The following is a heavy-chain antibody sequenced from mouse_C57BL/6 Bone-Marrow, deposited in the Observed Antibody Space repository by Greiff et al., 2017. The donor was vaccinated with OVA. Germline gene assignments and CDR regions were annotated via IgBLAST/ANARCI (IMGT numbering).Heavy chain of an antibody. J-gene: IGHJ3*01. D-gene: IGHD2-3*01. V-gene: IGHV3-6*01. Sequence: EVQLQESGPGLVKPSQSLSLTCSVTGYSITSGYYWNWIRQFPGNKLEWMGYISYDGSNNYNPSIKNTISITRDTSMNQFFLKLNSVTTEDTATYYCARDYDFAYWGQGTLVTVSA. CDR1: GYSITSGYY. CDR2: ISYDGSN. CDR3: ARDYDFAY.